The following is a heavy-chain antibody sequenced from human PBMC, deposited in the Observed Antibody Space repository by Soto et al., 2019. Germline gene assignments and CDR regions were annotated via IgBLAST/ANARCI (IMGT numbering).Heavy chain of an antibody. J-gene: IGHJ4*02. CDR1: GFTFSSYS. CDR3: AVTTMYYYDSSGYYYFDY. D-gene: IGHD3-22*01. CDR2: ISSSSSTI. Sequence: PGGSLILSCAASGFTFSSYSMNWVRQAPGKGLEWVSYISSSSSTIYYADSVKGRFTISRDNAKNSLYLQMNSLRDEDTAVYYCAVTTMYYYDSSGYYYFDYWGQGTLVTVSS. V-gene: IGHV3-48*02.